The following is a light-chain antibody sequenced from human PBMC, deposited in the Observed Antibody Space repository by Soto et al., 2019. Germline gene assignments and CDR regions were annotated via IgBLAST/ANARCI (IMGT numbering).Light chain of an antibody. J-gene: IGKJ2*01. V-gene: IGKV1-39*01. CDR3: LQTYNTPHT. CDR1: RTIYTY. CDR2: VAS. Sequence: DIQMTQSPASLSASVGDRVTITCRASRTIYTYLNWYQQRPGKPPQLLIYVASTLQSGVPSRFNGGGFGTAFTLTISSLQPEDFATYYCLQTYNTPHTFGRGTRLEVK.